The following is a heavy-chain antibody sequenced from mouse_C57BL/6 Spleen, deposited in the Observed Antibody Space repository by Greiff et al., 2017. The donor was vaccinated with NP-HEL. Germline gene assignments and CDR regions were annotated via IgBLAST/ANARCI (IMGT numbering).Heavy chain of an antibody. J-gene: IGHJ3*01. CDR3: AGDYYGSRGTWFAY. V-gene: IGHV2-3*01. CDR2: IWGDGST. CDR1: GFSLTSYG. Sequence: VMLVESGPGLVAPSQSLSITCTVSGFSLTSYGVSWVRQPPGKGLEWLGVIWGDGSTNYHSALISRLSISKDNSKSQVFLKLNSLQTDDTATYYCAGDYYGSRGTWFAYWGQGTLVTVSA. D-gene: IGHD1-1*01.